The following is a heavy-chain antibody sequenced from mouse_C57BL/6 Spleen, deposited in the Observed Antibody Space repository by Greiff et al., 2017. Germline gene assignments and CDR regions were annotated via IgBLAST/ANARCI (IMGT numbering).Heavy chain of an antibody. CDR3: ARRELRLNYFGY. CDR1: GYAFSSYW. D-gene: IGHD3-2*02. Sequence: VQLQQSGAELVKPGASVKISCKASGYAFSSYWMNWVKQRPGKGLEWIGQIYPGDGDTNYNGKFKGKATLTADKSSSTAYMQLSSLTSEDSAVYFCARRELRLNYFGYWGQGTTLTVSS. CDR2: IYPGDGDT. V-gene: IGHV1-80*01. J-gene: IGHJ2*01.